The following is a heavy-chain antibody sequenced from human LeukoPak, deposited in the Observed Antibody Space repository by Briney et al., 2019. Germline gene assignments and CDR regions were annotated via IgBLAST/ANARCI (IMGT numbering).Heavy chain of an antibody. V-gene: IGHV1-2*02. D-gene: IGHD2/OR15-2a*01. J-gene: IGHJ4*02. CDR3: VREGEGPLSKDFDY. Sequence: ASVKVSCKSSGFTFTDHYKHWVRQDPGQGLEWMGYIGPHSTFTSSPQEFQGRVTMTRDASMSTAYMELTRLTSDDTAVYYCVREGEGPLSKDFDYWGQGTLVTVSS. CDR2: IGPHSTFT. CDR1: GFTFTDHY.